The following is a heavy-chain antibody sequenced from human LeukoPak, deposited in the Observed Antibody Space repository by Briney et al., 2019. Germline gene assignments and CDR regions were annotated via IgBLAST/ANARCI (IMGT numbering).Heavy chain of an antibody. CDR2: INSDGSGI. D-gene: IGHD6-19*01. CDR3: AREVSSGGWYNWFDP. J-gene: IGHJ5*02. CDR1: GFTFSIYW. V-gene: IGHV3-74*01. Sequence: GGSLRLSCAASGFTFSIYWMHCVRQAPGKGLVWVSRINSDGSGINYADSVKGRFTISRDNAKNTLYLQMNSLRAEDTAVYYCAREVSSGGWYNWFDPWGQGTLVTVSS.